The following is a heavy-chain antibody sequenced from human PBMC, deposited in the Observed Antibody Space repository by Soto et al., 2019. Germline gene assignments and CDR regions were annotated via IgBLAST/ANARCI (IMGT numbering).Heavy chain of an antibody. D-gene: IGHD3-10*01. CDR3: ARGIGVLWFGDTPYGMDV. CDR2: IYHSGST. J-gene: IGHJ6*02. Sequence: SETLSLTCAASGGSISSGLYSWSWIRQPPGKGLEWIGYIYHSGSTYYNPSLKSRVTISVDRSKNQFSLKLSSVTAADTAVYYCARGIGVLWFGDTPYGMDVWGQGTTVTVSS. CDR1: GGSISSGLYS. V-gene: IGHV4-30-2*01.